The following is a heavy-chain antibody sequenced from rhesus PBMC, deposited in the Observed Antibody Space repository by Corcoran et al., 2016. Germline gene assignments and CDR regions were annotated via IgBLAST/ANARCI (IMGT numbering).Heavy chain of an antibody. J-gene: IGHJ4*01. CDR2: IYGSGGGT. CDR1: GGSISDDYY. V-gene: IGHV4-106*01. Sequence: QVQLQESGPGLVKPSETLSLTCAVSGGSISDDYYWNWIRQPPGKGLEWIGYIYGSGGGTNYNPSLKYRVTFSIDTSKNQFSLKLSSVTAADTAVYYCEGDSGYYATFDYWGQGVLVTVSS. CDR3: EGDSGYYATFDY. D-gene: IGHD3-28*01.